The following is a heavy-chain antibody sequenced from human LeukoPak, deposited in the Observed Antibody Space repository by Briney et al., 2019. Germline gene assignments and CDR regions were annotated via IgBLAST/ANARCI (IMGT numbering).Heavy chain of an antibody. CDR3: AKTGSRDTGGSYQYYFDY. CDR2: ISGSAGSR. V-gene: IGHV3-23*01. D-gene: IGHD2-8*02. J-gene: IGHJ4*02. CDR1: GFTFSSYA. Sequence: GGSLRLSCAASGFTFSSYAMSRVRQAPGKGLEWVSGISGSAGSRYYADSVKGRFTISRDNSKNTLYLQMNSLRAEDTAVYYCAKTGSRDTGGSYQYYFDYWGQGTLVTVSS.